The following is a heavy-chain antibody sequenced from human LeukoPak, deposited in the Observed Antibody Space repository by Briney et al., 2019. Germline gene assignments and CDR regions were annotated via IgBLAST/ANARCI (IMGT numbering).Heavy chain of an antibody. CDR3: ARGRTDYYDSSASFPALGY. J-gene: IGHJ4*02. V-gene: IGHV1-18*01. CDR2: ISAYNGNT. Sequence: ASVKVSCKASGYTFTSYGISWVRQAPGQGLEWMGWISAYNGNTNYAQKLQGRVTMTTVTSTSTAYMELRSLRSDDTAVYYCARGRTDYYDSSASFPALGYWGQGTLVTVSS. CDR1: GYTFTSYG. D-gene: IGHD3-22*01.